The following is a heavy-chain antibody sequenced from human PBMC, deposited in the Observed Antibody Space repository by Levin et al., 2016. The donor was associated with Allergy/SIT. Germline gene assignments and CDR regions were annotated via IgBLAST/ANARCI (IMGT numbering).Heavy chain of an antibody. D-gene: IGHD1-7*01. V-gene: IGHV1-3*01. CDR3: ARVRTLAFDY. J-gene: IGHJ4*02. Sequence: KFQGRVTITRDKSASTVYMELTSLTSEDAAVYYCARVRTLAFDYWGQGTLITVVL.